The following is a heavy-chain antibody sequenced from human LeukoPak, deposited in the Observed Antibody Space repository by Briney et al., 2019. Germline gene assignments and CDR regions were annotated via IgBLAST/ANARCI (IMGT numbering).Heavy chain of an antibody. V-gene: IGHV1-18*01. CDR2: ISAYNGNT. J-gene: IGHJ4*02. CDR1: GYTFTSYG. Sequence: GASVKVSCKASGYTFTSYGISWVRQAPGQGLEWMGWISAYNGNTNYAQKLQGRVTMTTDTSTSTAYMELRSLRSDDTAVYYCARDATLGIAAAGTFVYWGQGTLVTVSS. D-gene: IGHD6-13*01. CDR3: ARDATLGIAAAGTFVY.